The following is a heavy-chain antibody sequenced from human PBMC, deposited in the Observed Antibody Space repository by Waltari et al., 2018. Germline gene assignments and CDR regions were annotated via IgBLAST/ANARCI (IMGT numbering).Heavy chain of an antibody. J-gene: IGHJ4*02. CDR1: GGSVSSGDYY. Sequence: QVQLQESGPGLVKPSETLSLTCTVSGGSVSSGDYYWNWIRQPPGKGLEWIGYIYNTGVTNYNPSLKSRITISRDTSKTQFSLQLSSVTVADTAVYYCARLSSGLDYWGRGSLVTVSS. CDR3: ARLSSGLDY. D-gene: IGHD6-19*01. CDR2: IYNTGVT. V-gene: IGHV4-61*08.